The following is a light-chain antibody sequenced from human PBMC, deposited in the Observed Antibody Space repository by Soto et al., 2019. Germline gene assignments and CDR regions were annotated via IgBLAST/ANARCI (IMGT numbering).Light chain of an antibody. V-gene: IGKV1-5*03. Sequence: DIQMTQSLSTLSASVGDRVTITCRASQSISVWLAWYQQKPGKAPKLLIYKASNLENGVPLRFSGSGSGTEFTLTISSLQPDDFATYYCQQYDSYPWTFGQGTKVEIK. CDR3: QQYDSYPWT. CDR1: QSISVW. CDR2: KAS. J-gene: IGKJ1*01.